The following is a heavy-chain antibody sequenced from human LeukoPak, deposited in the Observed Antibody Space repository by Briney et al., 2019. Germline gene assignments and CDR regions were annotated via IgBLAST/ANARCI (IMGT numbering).Heavy chain of an antibody. CDR1: GFIFSGAW. CDR3: TTGGLRGTYLDYYFDY. Sequence: GGSLRLSCAASGFIFSGAWMSWVRQAPGKGLEWVGRIKAKTDGGTTDYAAPVKGRSTISRDDSKNTLYLQMNSLKTEDTAVYYCTTGGLRGTYLDYYFDYWGQGTRVTVSS. D-gene: IGHD3-16*01. V-gene: IGHV3-15*01. J-gene: IGHJ4*02. CDR2: IKAKTDGGTT.